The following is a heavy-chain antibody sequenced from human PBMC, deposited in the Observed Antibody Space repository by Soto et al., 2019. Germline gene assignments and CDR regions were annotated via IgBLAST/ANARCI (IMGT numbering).Heavy chain of an antibody. J-gene: IGHJ6*02. CDR3: ARDRSGFGELSGMDV. Sequence: GGSLRLSCAASGFTFSSYGMHWVRQSPGKGLEWVAVIWYDGSNKYYADSVKGRFTISRDNSKNTLYLQMNSLRAEDTAVYYCARDRSGFGELSGMDVWGQGTTVTVSS. CDR1: GFTFSSYG. D-gene: IGHD3-10*01. V-gene: IGHV3-33*01. CDR2: IWYDGSNK.